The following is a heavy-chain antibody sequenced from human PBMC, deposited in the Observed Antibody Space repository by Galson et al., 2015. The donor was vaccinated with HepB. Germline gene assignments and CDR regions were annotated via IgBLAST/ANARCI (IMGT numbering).Heavy chain of an antibody. CDR3: AIRISLVRGIITKPDYYYGMDV. CDR1: GFTFSSYW. CDR2: INQDGSSK. V-gene: IGHV3-7*03. Sequence: SLRLSCAASGFTFSSYWMNWVRQAPGKGLEWVAHINQDGSSKYYVDSVKGRFTISRDNAKDSVYLQLDSLRAEDTAVYYCAIRISLVRGIITKPDYYYGMDVWVQGTTVTVAS. D-gene: IGHD3-10*01. J-gene: IGHJ6*02.